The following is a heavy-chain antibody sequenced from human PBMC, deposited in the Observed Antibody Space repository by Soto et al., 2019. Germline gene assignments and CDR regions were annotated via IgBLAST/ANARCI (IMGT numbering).Heavy chain of an antibody. D-gene: IGHD4-17*01. V-gene: IGHV4-39*01. CDR1: GGSISCSSYY. Sequence: SETLSLTCTVSGGSISCSSYYWGWIRQPPGKGLEWIGSIYYSGSTYYNPSLKSRVTISVDTSKNQFSLKLSSVTAADTAVYYCASQFLYGDYYYGMDVWGQGTTVTVSS. CDR2: IYYSGST. J-gene: IGHJ6*02. CDR3: ASQFLYGDYYYGMDV.